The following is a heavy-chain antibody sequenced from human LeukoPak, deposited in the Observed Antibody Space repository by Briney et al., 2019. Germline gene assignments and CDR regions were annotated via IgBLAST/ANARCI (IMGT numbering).Heavy chain of an antibody. CDR1: GFTFSSYS. CDR3: PRGGDNDY. V-gene: IGHV3-21*01. J-gene: IGHJ4*02. CDR2: ISSSSTYI. Sequence: EGSLRLSCAASGFTFSSYSVNWVRQAPGKGLEWVSSISSSSTYIYYADSVKGRFTISRDNAKNSLYLQMNSLRAEDTAVYYCPRGGDNDYWGQGTLVTVSS. D-gene: IGHD2-21*02.